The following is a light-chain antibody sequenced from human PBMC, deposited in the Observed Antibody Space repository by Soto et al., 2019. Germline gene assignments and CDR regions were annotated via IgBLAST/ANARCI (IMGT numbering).Light chain of an antibody. J-gene: IGLJ2*01. CDR1: NSNIGAGYD. CDR3: AAWDDSLNGPV. V-gene: IGLV1-44*01. CDR2: SNN. Sequence: QSVLTQPPSVSGAPGQRVTISCTGSNSNIGAGYDVHWYQQFPGTAPKLLIYSNNQRPSGVPDRFSGSKSGTSASLAISGLQSEDEADYYCAAWDDSLNGPVFGGGTKLTVL.